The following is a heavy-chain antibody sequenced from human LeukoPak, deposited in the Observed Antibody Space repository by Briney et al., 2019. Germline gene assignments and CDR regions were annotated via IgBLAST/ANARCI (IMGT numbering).Heavy chain of an antibody. CDR2: ISSSSSYI. CDR3: ARDYSGSGSYYNVFDY. Sequence: GGYLRLSCAASGFTFSSYSMNWVPQAPGQGLEWVSSISSSSSYIYYADSGKGRFTISRDNAKNSLYLQMNSLRAEDTAVYYCARDYSGSGSYYNVFDYWGQGTLVTVSS. V-gene: IGHV3-21*01. CDR1: GFTFSSYS. D-gene: IGHD3-10*01. J-gene: IGHJ4*02.